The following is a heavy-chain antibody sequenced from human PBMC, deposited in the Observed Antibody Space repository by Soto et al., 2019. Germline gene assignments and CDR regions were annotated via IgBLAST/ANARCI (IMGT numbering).Heavy chain of an antibody. V-gene: IGHV4-59*08. J-gene: IGHJ4*02. Sequence: QVQLQESGPGLVKPWETLSLTCTVSSGSISSYYGGWLRQPPGKGLEWIGYIYYSGSTTYHPSLKCRVTVSVDTSKNQFSLNLTSVTAADTAVYYCARLGGYYQAFDQWGQGSLVTVSS. CDR1: SGSISSYY. D-gene: IGHD3-22*01. CDR3: ARLGGYYQAFDQ. CDR2: IYYSGST.